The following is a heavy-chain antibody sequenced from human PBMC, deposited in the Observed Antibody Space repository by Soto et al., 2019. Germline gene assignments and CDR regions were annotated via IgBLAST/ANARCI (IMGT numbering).Heavy chain of an antibody. V-gene: IGHV3-33*01. Sequence: QVQLVESGGGVVQPGMSLRLSCAASGFTFSNYNMHWVRQTPGKGLEWVAVIGYDGSNVHDGSSVEGRFTISRDNSKNPVYLEINSLTAEDTAAFYCAIDDYGMEVWGKGTTVTVSS. CDR2: IGYDGSNV. CDR3: AIDDYGMEV. J-gene: IGHJ6*04. CDR1: GFTFSNYN.